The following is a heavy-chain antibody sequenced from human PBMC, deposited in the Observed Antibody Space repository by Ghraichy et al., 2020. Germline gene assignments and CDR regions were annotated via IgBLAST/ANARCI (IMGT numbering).Heavy chain of an antibody. CDR2: ISGSGGST. D-gene: IGHD3-10*01. J-gene: IGHJ4*02. Sequence: LSLTCAASGFTFSSYAMSWVRQAPGKGLEWVSAISGSGGSTYYADSVKGRFTISRDNSKNTLYLQMNSLRAEDTAVYYCAKDGKTLLWFGEWDYWGQGTLVTVSS. V-gene: IGHV3-23*01. CDR1: GFTFSSYA. CDR3: AKDGKTLLWFGEWDY.